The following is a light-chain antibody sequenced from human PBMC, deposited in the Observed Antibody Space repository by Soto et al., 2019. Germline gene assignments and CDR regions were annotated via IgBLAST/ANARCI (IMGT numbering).Light chain of an antibody. CDR3: HSYDSSLSGSYV. J-gene: IGLJ1*01. CDR1: SSNIGAGYD. Sequence: QSVLTQPPSVSGAPGQRVTISCTGSSSNIGAGYDVHWYQQLPGTAPKLLIYANNIRPSGVPDRFSGSKSGTSASLAITGLQAEEEADYYCHSYDSSLSGSYVFGTGTKLTVL. CDR2: ANN. V-gene: IGLV1-40*01.